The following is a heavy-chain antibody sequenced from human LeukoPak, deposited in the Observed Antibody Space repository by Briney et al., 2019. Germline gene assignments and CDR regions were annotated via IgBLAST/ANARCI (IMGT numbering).Heavy chain of an antibody. D-gene: IGHD6-25*01. CDR3: ARDGDAATQYFQH. CDR1: GFTFSSYA. V-gene: IGHV3-64*01. CDR2: ISSNGGST. J-gene: IGHJ1*01. Sequence: GGSPRLSCAASGFTFSSYAMHWVRQAPGKGLEYVSAISSNGGSTYYANSVKGRFTISRDNSKNTLYLQMGSLRAEDMAVYYCARDGDAATQYFQHWGQGTLVTVSS.